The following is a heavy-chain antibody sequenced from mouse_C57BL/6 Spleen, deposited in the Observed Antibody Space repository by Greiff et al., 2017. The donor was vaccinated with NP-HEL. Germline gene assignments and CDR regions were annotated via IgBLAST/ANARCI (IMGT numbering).Heavy chain of an antibody. CDR3: ARWLLRDWYFDV. CDR1: GYTFTSYW. J-gene: IGHJ1*03. V-gene: IGHV1-69*01. Sequence: QVQLQQPGAELVMPGASVKLSCKASGYTFTSYWMHWVKQRPGQGLEWIGEIDPADSYTNYNQKFKGKSTLTVDKSSSTAYMQLSRLTSEDSAVYYCARWLLRDWYFDVWGTGTTVTVSS. CDR2: IDPADSYT. D-gene: IGHD2-3*01.